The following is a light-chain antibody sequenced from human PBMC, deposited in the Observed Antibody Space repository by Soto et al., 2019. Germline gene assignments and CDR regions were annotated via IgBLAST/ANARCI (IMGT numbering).Light chain of an antibody. CDR2: GAS. CDR1: QSISSSN. V-gene: IGKV3-15*01. CDR3: QQYNNWPPRT. J-gene: IGKJ2*01. Sequence: EIVLTQSPGTLSLSPGDRATLSCRASQSISSSNLAWYQQKPGQAPRLLIYGASTRATGIPARFSGSGSGTEFTLTISSLQSEDFAVYYCQQYNNWPPRTFGQGTKLEIK.